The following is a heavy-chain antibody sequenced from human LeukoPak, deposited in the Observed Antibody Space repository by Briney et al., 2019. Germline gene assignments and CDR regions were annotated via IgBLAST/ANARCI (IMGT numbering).Heavy chain of an antibody. V-gene: IGHV3-33*03. CDR2: IWYDGSNK. D-gene: IGHD3-10*01. CDR3: ATEGHYTVAFDI. Sequence: GGSLRLSCAASGFTFSSYGMHWVRQAPGKGLEWVAVIWYDGSNKYYADSVKGRFTISRDNAKNTLYLQMNSLRAEDTAVYYCATEGHYTVAFDIWGQGTMATVSS. CDR1: GFTFSSYG. J-gene: IGHJ3*02.